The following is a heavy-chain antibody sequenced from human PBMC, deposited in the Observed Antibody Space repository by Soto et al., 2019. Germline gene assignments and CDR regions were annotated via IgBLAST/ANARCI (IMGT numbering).Heavy chain of an antibody. CDR1: GGSITSGGYS. CDR3: ASSNYDVLAGSVWFDP. D-gene: IGHD3-22*01. J-gene: IGHJ5*02. V-gene: IGHV4-30-2*01. CDR2: MYHSGST. Sequence: SGTVSLTCAVSGGSITSGGYSGGWIRQPPGQGLEWIGYMYHSGSTYYNPSLKGRVSMSLYHWRIQFSLCLHSVTAADTAVYFCASSNYDVLAGSVWFDPWGQGTLVTVSS.